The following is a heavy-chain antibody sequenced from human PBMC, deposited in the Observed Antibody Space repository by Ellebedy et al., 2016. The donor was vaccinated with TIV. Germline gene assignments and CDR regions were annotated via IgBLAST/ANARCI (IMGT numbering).Heavy chain of an antibody. J-gene: IGHJ5*02. D-gene: IGHD2-15*01. Sequence: PGGSLRLSCVGSGFTFSSKGLHWVRPAPGKGLAWVAVISKNRTDRTYADSVKGRFTISRDNPRNTLYLHMDRLTTEDTSEYFCALRTGSGSPWPYFTSWGRGTLVTVSS. CDR3: ALRTGSGSPWPYFTS. V-gene: IGHV3-30*03. CDR1: GFTFSSKG. CDR2: ISKNRTDR.